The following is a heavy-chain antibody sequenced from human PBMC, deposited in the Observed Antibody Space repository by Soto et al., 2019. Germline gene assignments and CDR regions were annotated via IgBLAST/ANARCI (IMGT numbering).Heavy chain of an antibody. J-gene: IGHJ4*02. CDR1: GFTFDEYS. CDR2: LTWDGGTT. Sequence: EVQLVESGGAVVQPGGSLRLSCVVSGFTFDEYSMYWVRQPPGKGLEWISLLTWDGGTTYYADSLKGRFTISRDSGKSSLFLQMDSLRTEDTALYYCAKVKRKYTSPSAVDFDSWGQGTLVTVSS. D-gene: IGHD2-2*01. V-gene: IGHV3-43*01. CDR3: AKVKRKYTSPSAVDFDS.